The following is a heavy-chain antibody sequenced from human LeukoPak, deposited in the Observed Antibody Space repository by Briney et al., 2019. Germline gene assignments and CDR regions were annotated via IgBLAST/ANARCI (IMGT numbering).Heavy chain of an antibody. CDR3: ATNSSWFDY. CDR2: ISYSGST. D-gene: IGHD6-13*01. J-gene: IGHJ4*02. CDR1: GGSISSSSYY. Sequence: SETLSLTCTVSGGSISSSSYYWGWIRQPPGKGLEWIGSISYSGSTYYNPSLKSRVTISVDTSKNQLFLKLRSVTTADTAVYYCATNSSWFDYWGQGTLVTVSS. V-gene: IGHV4-39*07.